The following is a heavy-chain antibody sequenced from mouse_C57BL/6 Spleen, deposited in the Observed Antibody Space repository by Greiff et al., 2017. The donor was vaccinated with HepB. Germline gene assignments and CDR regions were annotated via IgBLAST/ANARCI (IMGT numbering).Heavy chain of an antibody. V-gene: IGHV1-69*01. Sequence: QVQLQQPGAELVMPGASVKLSCKASGYTFTSYWMHWVKQRPGQGLEWIGEIDPSDSYTNYNQKFKGKSTLTVDKSSSTAYMQLSSLTSEDSAVYYCARREGYYYGSSLAYWGQGTLVTVSA. CDR1: GYTFTSYW. CDR2: IDPSDSYT. D-gene: IGHD1-1*01. CDR3: ARREGYYYGSSLAY. J-gene: IGHJ3*01.